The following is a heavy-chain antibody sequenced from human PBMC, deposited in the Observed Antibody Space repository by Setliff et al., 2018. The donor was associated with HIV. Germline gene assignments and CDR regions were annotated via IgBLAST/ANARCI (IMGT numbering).Heavy chain of an antibody. CDR2: IYWNDDK. Sequence: TLSLTCTVSGGSSSSSSFYWGWIRQPPGKALEWLALIYWNDDKRYSPSLKSRVTITKDTSKNQVVLTMTNMYPVDTATYYCAHTPRFYYDSGSYSLLRGAFDIWGQGTMVTVSS. J-gene: IGHJ3*02. CDR3: AHTPRFYYDSGSYSLLRGAFDI. CDR1: GGSSSSSSFY. V-gene: IGHV2-5*01. D-gene: IGHD3-10*01.